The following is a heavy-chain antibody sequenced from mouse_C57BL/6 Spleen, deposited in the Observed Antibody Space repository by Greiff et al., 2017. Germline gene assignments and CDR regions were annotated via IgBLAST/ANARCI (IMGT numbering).Heavy chain of an antibody. V-gene: IGHV3-6*01. CDR2: ISYDGSN. D-gene: IGHD4-1*01. CDR3: ARDRELGEDFDY. CDR1: GYSITSGYY. J-gene: IGHJ2*01. Sequence: EVKLMESGPGLVKPSQSLSLTCSVTGYSITSGYYWNWIRQFPGNKLEWMGYISYDGSNNYNPSLKNRISITRDTSKNQFFLKLNSVTTEDTATYYCARDRELGEDFDYWGQGTTLTVSS.